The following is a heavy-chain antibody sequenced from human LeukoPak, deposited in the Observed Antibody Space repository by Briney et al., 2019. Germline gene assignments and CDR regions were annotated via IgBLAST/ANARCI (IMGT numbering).Heavy chain of an antibody. CDR3: ARLYYYGSGSIDY. CDR2: INHSGST. V-gene: IGHV4-34*01. D-gene: IGHD3-10*01. CDR1: GGSFSGYY. Sequence: SETLSLTCAVYGGSFSGYYWSWIRQPPGKGLEWIGEINHSGSTNYNPSLKSRVTISVDTFKNQFSLKLSSVTAADTAVYYCARLYYYGSGSIDYWGQGTLVTVSS. J-gene: IGHJ4*02.